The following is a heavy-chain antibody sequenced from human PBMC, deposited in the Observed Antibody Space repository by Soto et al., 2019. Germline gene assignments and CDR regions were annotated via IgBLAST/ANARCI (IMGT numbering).Heavy chain of an antibody. J-gene: IGHJ4*02. CDR2: IYYSGST. V-gene: IGHV4-31*03. CDR3: ARDPGPYCSSTSCYHY. CDR1: GGSISSGGCY. Sequence: QVQLQESGPGLVKPSQTLSLTCTVSGGSISSGGCYWSWIRQHPGKGLEWIGYIYYSGSTYYNPSLKSRVTISVDTSKNQFSLKLSSVTAADTAVYYCARDPGPYCSSTSCYHYWGQGTLVTVSS. D-gene: IGHD2-2*01.